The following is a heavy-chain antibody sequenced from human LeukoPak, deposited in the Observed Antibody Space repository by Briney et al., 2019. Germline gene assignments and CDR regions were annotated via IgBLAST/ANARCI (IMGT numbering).Heavy chain of an antibody. Sequence: GGSLRLSCAASGFTFSDYYMTWVRQAPGKGLEWVSLIYSGGSTYYADSVKGRFTISRDNSKNTLYLQMNSLRAEDTAVYYCARDVSFRFFDHWGQATLVTVSS. J-gene: IGHJ4*02. V-gene: IGHV3-66*01. CDR3: ARDVSFRFFDH. CDR1: GFTFSDYY. D-gene: IGHD2/OR15-2a*01. CDR2: IYSGGST.